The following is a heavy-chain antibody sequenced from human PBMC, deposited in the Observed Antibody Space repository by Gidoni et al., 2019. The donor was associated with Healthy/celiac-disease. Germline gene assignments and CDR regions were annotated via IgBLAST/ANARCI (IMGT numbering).Heavy chain of an antibody. CDR1: GYTFHGYY. CDR2: INPNSGGT. Sequence: QVQLVQSGAEVKKPGASVKVSCKASGYTFHGYYMHWVRQAPGQGLEWMGWINPNSGGTNYAQKFQGRVTMTRDTSISTAYMELSRLRSDDTAVYYCARTYYYDRNGAGNDAFDIWGQGTMVTVSS. J-gene: IGHJ3*02. CDR3: ARTYYYDRNGAGNDAFDI. V-gene: IGHV1-2*02. D-gene: IGHD3-22*01.